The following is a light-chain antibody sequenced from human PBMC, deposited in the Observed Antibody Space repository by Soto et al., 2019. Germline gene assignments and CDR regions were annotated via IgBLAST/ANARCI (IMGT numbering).Light chain of an antibody. V-gene: IGKV1-9*01. J-gene: IGKJ1*01. CDR2: AAS. CDR1: QGISSY. Sequence: DIQLTQSPSFLSASVGDRVTITCRASQGISSYLAWYQQKPGKAPKLLIYAASTLQSGVPSRFSGSGSGTEFTLTISSLQPEDFATYYCQQHNSYTRTFGQGTKVDIK. CDR3: QQHNSYTRT.